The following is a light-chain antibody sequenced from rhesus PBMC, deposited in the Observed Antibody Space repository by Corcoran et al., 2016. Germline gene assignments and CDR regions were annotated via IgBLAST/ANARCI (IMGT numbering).Light chain of an antibody. Sequence: DIVMTQSPDSLAVSLGERVPINCKSSQSLLYSSNHKNYLAWYQQNPGQSPKLLIYWASTREAGFPNRVSGRGSGTEFTLTISGLQAEDVAVYYCQQYYSSPRTFGGVTKVEIK. CDR3: QQYYSSPRT. CDR1: QSLLYSSNHKNY. J-gene: IGKJ4*01. CDR2: WAS. V-gene: IGKV4-1*01.